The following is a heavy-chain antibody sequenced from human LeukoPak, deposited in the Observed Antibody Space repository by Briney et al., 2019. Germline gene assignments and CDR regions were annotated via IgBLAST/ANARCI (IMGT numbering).Heavy chain of an antibody. CDR3: ARDQTTVSTDLDY. CDR2: IWYDGSNK. Sequence: PGGSLRLSCAASGLTFSSYGMHWVRQAPGKGLEWVAVIWYDGSNKYYADSVKGRFTISRDNSKNTLYLQMNSLRAEDTAVYYCARDQTTVSTDLDYWGQGTLVTVSS. J-gene: IGHJ4*02. CDR1: GLTFSSYG. V-gene: IGHV3-33*01. D-gene: IGHD4-17*01.